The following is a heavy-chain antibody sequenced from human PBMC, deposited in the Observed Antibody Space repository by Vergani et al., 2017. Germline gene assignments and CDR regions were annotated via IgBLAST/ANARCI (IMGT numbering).Heavy chain of an antibody. J-gene: IGHJ5*02. V-gene: IGHV1-69*01. CDR1: GYSFSSYD. CDR2: IIPIFGTA. D-gene: IGHD3-3*01. Sequence: QVQLVQSGAEVKKPGASVKVSCRASGYSFSSYDISWVRQAPGQGLEWMGGIIPIFGTANYAQKFQGRVTITADESTSTAYMELSSLRSEDTAVYYCARGSEVYDFWSGYQNWFDPWGQGTLVTVSS. CDR3: ARGSEVYDFWSGYQNWFDP.